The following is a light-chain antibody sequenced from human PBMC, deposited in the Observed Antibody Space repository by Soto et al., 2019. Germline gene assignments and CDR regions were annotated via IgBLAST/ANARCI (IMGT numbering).Light chain of an antibody. J-gene: IGKJ4*01. V-gene: IGKV4-1*01. CDR1: QRVLYSSNNKNY. CDR2: WAS. Sequence: DIVMTQSPDSLAVSRGERATINCKSSQRVLYSSNNKNYLAWYQQKPGQPPKLLIYWASTRESGVPDRFSGSGSGTDFTLTISSLQAEDVAVYSCQQYYSAPLTFGGGTKVEIK. CDR3: QQYYSAPLT.